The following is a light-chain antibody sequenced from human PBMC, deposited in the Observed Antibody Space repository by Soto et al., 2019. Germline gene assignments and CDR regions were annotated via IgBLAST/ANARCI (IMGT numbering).Light chain of an antibody. CDR1: SSDVGAYNY. J-gene: IGLJ1*01. V-gene: IGLV2-14*01. CDR2: EVS. Sequence: QSALTQPASVSGSPGQSITISCTGTSSDVGAYNYVSWYQQHPGKAPKLMIYEVSKRPSGLSNRFSASKSGNTASLTISGLHDDDEGDYYCSSYANSITYVFGSGTKVTVL. CDR3: SSYANSITYV.